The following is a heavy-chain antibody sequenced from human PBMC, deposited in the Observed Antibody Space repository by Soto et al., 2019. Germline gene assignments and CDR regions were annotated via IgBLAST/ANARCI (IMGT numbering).Heavy chain of an antibody. V-gene: IGHV1-24*01. Sequence: GASVKVSCKVSGYTLTELSMHWVRQAPGKGLEWMGGFDPEDGETIYAQKFQGRVAMTEDTSTNTAYMELRSLRSEDTAVYYCARMYAVGIAVATGAFDIWGQGTMVTVSS. D-gene: IGHD6-19*01. CDR2: FDPEDGET. J-gene: IGHJ3*02. CDR1: GYTLTELS. CDR3: ARMYAVGIAVATGAFDI.